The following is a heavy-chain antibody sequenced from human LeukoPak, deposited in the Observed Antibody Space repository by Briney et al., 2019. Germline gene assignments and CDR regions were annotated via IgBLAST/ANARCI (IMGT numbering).Heavy chain of an antibody. J-gene: IGHJ4*02. CDR3: AKEGDYYDSSGYSSGISEIIYYFDY. V-gene: IGHV3-30*02. CDR2: IRYDGSNK. CDR1: GFTFSSYG. Sequence: GGSLRLSCAASGFTFSSYGMHWVRQAPGKGLEWVAFIRYDGSNKYYADSVKGRFTISRDNSKNTLYLQMNGLRAEDTAVYYCAKEGDYYDSSGYSSGISEIIYYFDYWGQGTLVTVSS. D-gene: IGHD3-22*01.